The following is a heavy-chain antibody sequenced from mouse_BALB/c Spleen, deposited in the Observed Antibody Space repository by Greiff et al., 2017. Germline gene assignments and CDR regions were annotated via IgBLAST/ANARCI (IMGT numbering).Heavy chain of an antibody. V-gene: IGHV2-9*02. J-gene: IGHJ4*01. CDR3: AREYDYLYAMDY. CDR1: GFSLTSYG. D-gene: IGHD2-4*01. CDR2: IWAGGST. Sequence: VKLQESGPGLVAPSQSLSITCTVSGFSLTSYGVHWVRQPPGKGLEWLGVIWAGGSTNYNSALMSRLSISKDNSKSQVFLKMNSLQTDDTAMYYCAREYDYLYAMDYWGQGTSVTVSS.